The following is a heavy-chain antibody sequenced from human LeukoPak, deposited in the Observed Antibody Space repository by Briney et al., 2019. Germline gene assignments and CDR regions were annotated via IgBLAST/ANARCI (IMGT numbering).Heavy chain of an antibody. CDR3: ARSPTYEPYYFDY. V-gene: IGHV1-2*04. D-gene: IGHD1-14*01. Sequence: ASVKVSCKASEYTFTGYYMHWVRQAPGQGLEWMGWINPNSGGTNYAQKFQGWVTMTRDTSISTAYMELSRLRSDDTAVYYCARSPTYEPYYFDYWGQGTLVTVSS. CDR2: INPNSGGT. CDR1: EYTFTGYY. J-gene: IGHJ4*02.